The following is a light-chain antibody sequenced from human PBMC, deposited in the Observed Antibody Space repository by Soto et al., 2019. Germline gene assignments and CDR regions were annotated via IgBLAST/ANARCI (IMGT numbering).Light chain of an antibody. CDR2: GAS. CDR3: QQYNNWPPIT. V-gene: IGKV3D-15*01. CDR1: QSVSSY. Sequence: EIVLTQSPATLSLSPGERATLSCRVSQSVSSYLAWYQQKPGQAPRLLIYGASSRAIGIPARFSGSGSGTEFTLTISSLQSEDFAVYYCQQYNNWPPITFGQGTRLEIK. J-gene: IGKJ5*01.